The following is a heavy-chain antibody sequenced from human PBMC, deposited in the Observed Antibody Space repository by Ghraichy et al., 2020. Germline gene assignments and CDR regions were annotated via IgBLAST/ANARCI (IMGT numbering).Heavy chain of an antibody. CDR2: IIGSGGTT. Sequence: GGSLRLSCVASGLTFSDYVMSWVRQAPGKGLEWVSGIIGSGGTTFYADSVKGRFTVSRDNSKNTLLLQMNSLRAEDTAIYYCAKRVSVGGKYGMDVWGHGTTVTVSS. D-gene: IGHD2-15*01. J-gene: IGHJ6*02. CDR3: AKRVSVGGKYGMDV. V-gene: IGHV3-23*01. CDR1: GLTFSDYV.